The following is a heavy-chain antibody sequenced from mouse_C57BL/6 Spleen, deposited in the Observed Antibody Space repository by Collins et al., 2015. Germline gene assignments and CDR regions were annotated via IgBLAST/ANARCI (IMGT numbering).Heavy chain of an antibody. D-gene: IGHD2-1*01. V-gene: IGHV1S81*02. CDR3: ASLYGNYDY. Sequence: QVQLQQPGAELVKPGASVKLSCKASGYTFTSYWMHWVKQRPGQGLEWIGEINPSNGRTNYNEKFKSKATLTVDKSSSTAYMQLSSLTSEDSAVYYCASLYGNYDYWGQGTTLTVSS. CDR1: GYTFTSYW. CDR2: INPSNGRT. J-gene: IGHJ2*01.